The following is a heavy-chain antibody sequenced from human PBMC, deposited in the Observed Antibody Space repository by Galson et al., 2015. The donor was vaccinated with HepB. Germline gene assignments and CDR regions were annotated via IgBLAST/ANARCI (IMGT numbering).Heavy chain of an antibody. Sequence: SLRLSCAASGFPLSDYHTSWIRQAPGKGLELVSYIDSGRTTIYYADSVKGRFTISRDTARNSLYLQINSLRADDTAVYYCARGRGYGRTVKKNLYFYMDVGGKGTTVTVSS. CDR2: IDSGRTTI. D-gene: IGHD3-3*01. J-gene: IGHJ6*03. CDR3: ARGRGYGRTVKKNLYFYMDV. V-gene: IGHV3-11*01. CDR1: GFPLSDYH.